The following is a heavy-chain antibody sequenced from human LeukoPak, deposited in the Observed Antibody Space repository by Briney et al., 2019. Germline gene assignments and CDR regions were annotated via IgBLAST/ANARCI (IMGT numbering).Heavy chain of an antibody. V-gene: IGHV3-66*01. CDR2: IYSGGST. CDR3: ARVAGYSSPLDN. CDR1: GFTVSSNY. J-gene: IGHJ4*02. D-gene: IGHD6-19*01. Sequence: PGGSLRLSCAASGFTVSSNYTSWVRQAPGKGLEWVSVIYSGGSTYYADSVKGRFTISRDNSKNTLYLQMNSLRAEDTAVYYCARVAGYSSPLDNWGQGTLVTVSS.